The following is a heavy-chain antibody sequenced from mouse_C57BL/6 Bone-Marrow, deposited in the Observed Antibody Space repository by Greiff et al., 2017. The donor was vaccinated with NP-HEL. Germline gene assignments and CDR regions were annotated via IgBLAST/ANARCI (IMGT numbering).Heavy chain of an antibody. J-gene: IGHJ1*03. CDR1: GYSFTDYN. CDR2: INPNYGTT. V-gene: IGHV1-39*01. Sequence: LVESGPELVKPGASVKISCKASGYSFTDYNMNWVKQSNGKSLEWIGVINPNYGTTSYNQKFKGKATLTVDQSSITGYMQLNSLTSEDSAVYYCARDYYGSSSYFDVWGTGTTVTVSS. CDR3: ARDYYGSSSYFDV. D-gene: IGHD1-1*01.